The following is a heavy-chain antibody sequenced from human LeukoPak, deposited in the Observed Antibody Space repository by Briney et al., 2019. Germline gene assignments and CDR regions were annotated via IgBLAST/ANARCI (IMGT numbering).Heavy chain of an antibody. Sequence: GESLRLSCAASGFTFSSYSMNWVRQAPGKGLECISYISSSSSTIYYADSVKGRFTISRDNAKNSLYLQMNSLRAEDTAVYYCARDSLSGSGWSKHPMDVWGQGTTVTVSS. CDR2: ISSSSSTI. CDR1: GFTFSSYS. V-gene: IGHV3-48*04. CDR3: ARDSLSGSGWSKHPMDV. J-gene: IGHJ6*02. D-gene: IGHD6-19*01.